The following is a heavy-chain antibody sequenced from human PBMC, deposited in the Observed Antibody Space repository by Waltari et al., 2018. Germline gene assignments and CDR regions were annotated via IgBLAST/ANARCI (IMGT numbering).Heavy chain of an antibody. D-gene: IGHD5-18*01. CDR1: GGSFSGYY. V-gene: IGHV4-34*01. J-gene: IGHJ4*02. Sequence: QVQLQQWGAGLLKPSETLSLTCAVYGGSFSGYYWSWIRQPPGKGLEWIGEINHSGSTNYNPALKSRVTISLDTSKNQFSRKLSSVTAADTAVYYCARSRVYSYGYRYYFDYWGQGTLVTVSS. CDR3: ARSRVYSYGYRYYFDY. CDR2: INHSGST.